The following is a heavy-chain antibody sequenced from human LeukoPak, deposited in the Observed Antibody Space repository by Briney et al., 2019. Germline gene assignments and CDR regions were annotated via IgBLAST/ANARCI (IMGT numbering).Heavy chain of an antibody. V-gene: IGHV4-59*08. D-gene: IGHD2-15*01. J-gene: IGHJ4*02. CDR3: ARHPFATPFDY. CDR2: MYDSGHT. Sequence: SETLSLTCSVSGGSISNYYWSWIRQPPGKGLEWIGYMYDSGHTMYNSSLKSRVTMSLDTSKNHFSLRLNSVTAADTAVYYCARHPFATPFDYWGPGTLVTASS. CDR1: GGSISNYY.